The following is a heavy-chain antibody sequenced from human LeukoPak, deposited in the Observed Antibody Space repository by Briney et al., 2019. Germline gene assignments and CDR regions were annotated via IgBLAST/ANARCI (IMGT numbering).Heavy chain of an antibody. J-gene: IGHJ5*02. CDR2: IIPIFGTA. Sequence: SVKVSCKASGYTFTGYYLHWVRQAPGQGLEWMGGIIPIFGTANYAQKFQGRVTITADKSTSTAYMELSSLRSEDTAVYYCASLYSSSHNWFDPWGQGTLVTVSS. CDR1: GYTFTGYY. V-gene: IGHV1-69*06. CDR3: ASLYSSSHNWFDP. D-gene: IGHD6-6*01.